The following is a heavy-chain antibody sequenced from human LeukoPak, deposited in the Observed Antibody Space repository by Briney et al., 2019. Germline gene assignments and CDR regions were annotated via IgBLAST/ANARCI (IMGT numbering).Heavy chain of an antibody. CDR3: ARDHYYDSSGYSGRGFFDY. J-gene: IGHJ4*02. CDR1: GDSVSSNSAA. CDR2: TYYRSKWYN. Sequence: SQTLSLTCAISGDSVSSNSAAWNWIRQSPSRGPEWLGRTYYRSKWYNDYAVSVKSRITINPDTSKNQFSLQLNSVTPEDTAVYYCARDHYYDSSGYSGRGFFDYWGQGTLVTVSS. D-gene: IGHD3-22*01. V-gene: IGHV6-1*01.